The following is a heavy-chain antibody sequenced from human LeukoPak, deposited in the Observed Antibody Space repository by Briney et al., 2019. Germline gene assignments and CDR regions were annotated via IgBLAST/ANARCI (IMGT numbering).Heavy chain of an antibody. Sequence: GGSLRLSCSASGFTFSSYAMHWVRQAPGKGLEYDSAISSNGGRTYYPDSVKGRFTISRDNSKNTLYLQMSGLRAEDTAVYYCVKSSEHFSDSRSDYWGQGTLVTVSS. CDR2: ISSNGGRT. CDR1: GFTFSSYA. CDR3: VKSSEHFSDSRSDY. J-gene: IGHJ4*02. D-gene: IGHD3-22*01. V-gene: IGHV3-64D*09.